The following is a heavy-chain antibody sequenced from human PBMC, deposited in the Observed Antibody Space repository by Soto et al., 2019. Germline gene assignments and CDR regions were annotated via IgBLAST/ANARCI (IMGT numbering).Heavy chain of an antibody. CDR2: ISYDGSNK. CDR3: AREHDITMIVGGGIDY. V-gene: IGHV3-30-3*01. D-gene: IGHD3-22*01. CDR1: GFTFSSYA. J-gene: IGHJ4*02. Sequence: VQLVESGGGVVQPGRSLRLSCAASGFTFSSYAMHWVRQAPGKGLEWVAVISYDGSNKYYADSVKGRFTISRDNSKNTLYLQMNSLRAEDTAVYYCAREHDITMIVGGGIDYWGQGTLVTVSS.